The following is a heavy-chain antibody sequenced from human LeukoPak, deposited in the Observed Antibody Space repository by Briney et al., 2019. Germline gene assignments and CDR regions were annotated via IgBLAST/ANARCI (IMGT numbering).Heavy chain of an antibody. Sequence: SETLSLTCTVSDGSINGYYWSWIRQPPGKGLDWIGYMYSGGTTNYSPSLKSRVTISEDMSKNQFSLKLSSVTAADTAVYYCARVGGGRRGYSYPKRYFDLWGRGTLVTVSS. D-gene: IGHD5-18*01. J-gene: IGHJ2*01. CDR1: DGSINGYY. CDR2: MYSGGTT. V-gene: IGHV4-59*08. CDR3: ARVGGGRRGYSYPKRYFDL.